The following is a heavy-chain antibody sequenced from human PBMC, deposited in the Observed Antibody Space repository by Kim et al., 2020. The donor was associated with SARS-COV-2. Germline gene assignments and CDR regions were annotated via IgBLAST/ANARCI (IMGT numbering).Heavy chain of an antibody. D-gene: IGHD4-4*01. CDR1: GFSFSSYW. CDR2: TNQDETEK. CDR3: VRDVGYSTYDS. J-gene: IGHJ4*02. Sequence: GGSLRLSCAASGFSFSSYWMAWVRQAPGKGLEWVANTNQDETEKNYVDSVKGRVTISRDNAKNSLFLQVDSLRAEDTAIYYCVRDVGYSTYDSWGQGTPVTVSS. V-gene: IGHV3-7*03.